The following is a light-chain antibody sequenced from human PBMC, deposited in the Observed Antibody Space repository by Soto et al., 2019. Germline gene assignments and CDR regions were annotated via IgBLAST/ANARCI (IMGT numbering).Light chain of an antibody. Sequence: QSVLTQPASVSGSPGQSITISCTGTSSDVGSYNLVSWYQQHPGKAPKLMIYEGSKRPSGVSNRFSGSKSGNTASLTISGLQAEDEAYYYCCSYAGSPWVFGGGTKLTVL. J-gene: IGLJ3*02. CDR3: CSYAGSPWV. CDR2: EGS. CDR1: SSDVGSYNL. V-gene: IGLV2-23*01.